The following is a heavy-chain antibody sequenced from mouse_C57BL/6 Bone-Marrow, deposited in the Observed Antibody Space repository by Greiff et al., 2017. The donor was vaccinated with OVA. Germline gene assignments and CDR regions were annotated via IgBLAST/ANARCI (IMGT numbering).Heavy chain of an antibody. J-gene: IGHJ4*01. CDR1: GYTFTSYG. V-gene: IGHV1-81*01. D-gene: IGHD3-1*01. Sequence: VQLQQSGAELVKPGASVKLSCKASGYTFTSYGISWVKQRTGQGLEWIGEIYPRSGNTYYNEKFKGKATLTADKSSSTAYMELRSLTSEDSAVYFCAREHMGYYAMDYWGQGTSVTVSS. CDR3: AREHMGYYAMDY. CDR2: IYPRSGNT.